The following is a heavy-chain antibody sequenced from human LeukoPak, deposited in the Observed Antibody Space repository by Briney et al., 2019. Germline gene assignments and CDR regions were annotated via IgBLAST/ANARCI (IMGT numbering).Heavy chain of an antibody. V-gene: IGHV4-4*07. CDR3: ARDAGVAGTFRY. Sequence: SETLSLTCTVSGGSISSYYWSWIRQPAWKGLDWIGRIYTSRSTNYIPSLKSRVTMSVDTSKNQSSLKLSSVTAADTAVYYCARDAGVAGTFRYWGQGTLVTVSS. J-gene: IGHJ4*02. D-gene: IGHD6-19*01. CDR1: GGSISSYY. CDR2: IYTSRST.